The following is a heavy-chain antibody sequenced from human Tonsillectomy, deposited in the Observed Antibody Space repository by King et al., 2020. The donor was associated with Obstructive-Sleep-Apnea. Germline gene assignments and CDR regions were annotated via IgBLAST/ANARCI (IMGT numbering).Heavy chain of an antibody. CDR2: ISYDGSNK. CDR3: AGGTSMVTYAYCKY. J-gene: IGHJ4*02. CDR1: GFTFSSFA. Sequence: VQLVESGGGVVQPGRSLRLSCAASGFTFSSFAMHWVRQAPGKGLEWMAVISYDGSNKYYAGSVKGRFTISRDNSKNTLYLQMNSLRAEDTAVYYCAGGTSMVTYAYCKYWGQGTLVTVSS. V-gene: IGHV3-30*01. D-gene: IGHD4/OR15-4a*01.